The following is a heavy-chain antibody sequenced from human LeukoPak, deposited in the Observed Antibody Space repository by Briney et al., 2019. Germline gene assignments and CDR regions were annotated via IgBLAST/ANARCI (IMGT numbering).Heavy chain of an antibody. J-gene: IGHJ3*02. D-gene: IGHD3-22*01. V-gene: IGHV3-48*01. CDR1: GLTLSSYG. CDR2: ISSSSVTI. Sequence: GGSLRLSCADSGLTLSSYGMKWVRQAPGKGLEWLSYISSSSVTIYYADSVKGRFTISRDNAQNSLFLQMNSLRAEDTAVYYCARHSCGYTQGHAFDIWGQGTMVAVSS. CDR3: ARHSCGYTQGHAFDI.